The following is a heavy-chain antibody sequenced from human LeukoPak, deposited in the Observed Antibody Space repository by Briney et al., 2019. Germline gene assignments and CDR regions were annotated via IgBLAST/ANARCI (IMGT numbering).Heavy chain of an antibody. CDR1: GFSFSSHS. V-gene: IGHV3-21*01. CDR2: IDSSRGYT. J-gene: IGHJ4*02. Sequence: WGSLRLSCAASGFSFSSHSMNWVRQAPGKGLEWVSSIDSSRGYTYYADSVKGRFTISRDNAKNSLFLQMNSLRAEDTAVYYCAPYGGIDYWGQGTLVTVSS. CDR3: APYGGIDY. D-gene: IGHD3-16*01.